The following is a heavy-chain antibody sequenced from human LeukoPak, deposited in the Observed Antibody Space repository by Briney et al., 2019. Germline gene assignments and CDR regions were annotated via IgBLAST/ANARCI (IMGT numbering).Heavy chain of an antibody. Sequence: ASVKVSCKASGYTFTGYYMHWVRQAPGQGLEWMGWINPNSGNTGYAQKFQGRVTMTRNTSISTAYMELSSLRSEDTAVYYCARDRGNDFSLFDYWGQGTLVTVSS. J-gene: IGHJ4*02. CDR1: GYTFTGYY. CDR3: ARDRGNDFSLFDY. V-gene: IGHV1-8*02. D-gene: IGHD3-3*01. CDR2: INPNSGNT.